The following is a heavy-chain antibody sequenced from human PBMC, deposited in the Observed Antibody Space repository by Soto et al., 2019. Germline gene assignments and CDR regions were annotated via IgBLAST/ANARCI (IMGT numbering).Heavy chain of an antibody. Sequence: QVQLVQSGAEVKKPGSSVKVPCEASGRTFSSYSIIWVRQAPGQGLEWMGRITPVLGIANYAQKFQGRVTITADKSTSTAYMDLSSLTFEDTAVYYCARGGAVAGDPNLQRYYYGMDVWGQGTTVTVSS. J-gene: IGHJ6*02. CDR3: ARGGAVAGDPNLQRYYYGMDV. CDR2: ITPVLGIA. V-gene: IGHV1-69*02. D-gene: IGHD6-19*01. CDR1: GRTFSSYS.